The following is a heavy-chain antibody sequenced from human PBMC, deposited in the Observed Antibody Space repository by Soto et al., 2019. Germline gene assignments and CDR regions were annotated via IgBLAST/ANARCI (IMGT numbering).Heavy chain of an antibody. CDR2: IKSKTDGGTT. J-gene: IGHJ4*02. Sequence: GGSLRLSCAASGFTFSNAWMSWVRQAPGKGLEWVGRIKSKTDGGTTDYAAPVKGRFTISRGDSKNTLYLQMNSLKTEDTAVYYCTTRGYCSSTSCYTDYWGQGTLVTVSS. D-gene: IGHD2-2*02. CDR1: GFTFSNAW. CDR3: TTRGYCSSTSCYTDY. V-gene: IGHV3-15*01.